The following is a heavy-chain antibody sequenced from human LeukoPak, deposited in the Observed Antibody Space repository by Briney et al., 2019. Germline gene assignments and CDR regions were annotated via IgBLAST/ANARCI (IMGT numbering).Heavy chain of an antibody. CDR3: AKTGYSSSWYYFDY. J-gene: IGHJ4*02. CDR1: GFTFSSYA. CDR2: ISGSGGST. Sequence: PGGSLRLSCAASGFTFSSYAMSWVRQAPGKGLEWVSAISGSGGSTYYADSVKGRFTISRDNSKNTLYLQMNILRAEDTAVYYCAKTGYSSSWYYFDYWGQGTLVTVSS. D-gene: IGHD6-13*01. V-gene: IGHV3-23*01.